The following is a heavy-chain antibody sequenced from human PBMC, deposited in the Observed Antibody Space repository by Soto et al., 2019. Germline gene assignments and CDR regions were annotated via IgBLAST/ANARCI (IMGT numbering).Heavy chain of an antibody. D-gene: IGHD2-21*02. CDR2: INAGNGNT. CDR1: GYTFTSYA. Sequence: QVQLVQSGAEVKKPGASVKVSCKASGYTFTSYAMHWVRQAPGQRLEWMGWINAGNGNTKYSQKFQGRVTMTRDTSARTAYRELSSLRSEDTAVYYCARSIVVVTAADYWGQGTLVTVSS. V-gene: IGHV1-3*01. CDR3: ARSIVVVTAADY. J-gene: IGHJ4*02.